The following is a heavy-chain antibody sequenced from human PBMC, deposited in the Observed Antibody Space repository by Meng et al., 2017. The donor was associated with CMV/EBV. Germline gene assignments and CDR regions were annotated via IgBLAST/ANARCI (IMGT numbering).Heavy chain of an antibody. CDR1: GFSLSTSGVG. D-gene: IGHD6-13*01. CDR3: AHVGPNSSSWSTSFDY. Sequence: SGPTLVKPTQTLTLTCTFSGFSLSTSGVGVGWIRQPPGKALEWLALIYWNDDKRYRASLQSRLTITKDTSKNQVVLTMTNMDPVDTATYYCAHVGPNSSSWSTSFDYWGQGTLVTVSS. CDR2: IYWNDDK. V-gene: IGHV2-5*01. J-gene: IGHJ4*02.